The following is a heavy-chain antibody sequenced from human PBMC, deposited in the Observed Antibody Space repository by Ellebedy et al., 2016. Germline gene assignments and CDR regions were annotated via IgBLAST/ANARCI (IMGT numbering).Heavy chain of an antibody. D-gene: IGHD3-10*01. CDR3: SRDDYYRSGDWVNP. CDR2: IFRSGVT. J-gene: IGHJ5*02. CDR1: GFTVNTNY. Sequence: GGSLRLSXVASGFTVNTNYMFWVRQAPGKGLEWVSLIFRSGVTKYADSVKDRFIISSDNSKNTVYLQMDNLRVEDTAVYFCSRDDYYRSGDWVNPWGQGTLVTVSS. V-gene: IGHV3-66*01.